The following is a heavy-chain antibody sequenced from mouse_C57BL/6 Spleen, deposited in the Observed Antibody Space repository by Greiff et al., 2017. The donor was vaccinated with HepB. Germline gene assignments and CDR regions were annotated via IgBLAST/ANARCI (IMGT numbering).Heavy chain of an antibody. V-gene: IGHV1-55*01. CDR2: IYPGSGST. CDR3: ARSYGSSYEEYYFDY. CDR1: GYTFTSYW. D-gene: IGHD1-1*01. J-gene: IGHJ2*01. Sequence: QVQLQQPGAELVKPGASVKMSCKASGYTFTSYWITWVKQRPGQGLEWIGDIYPGSGSTNYNEKFKSKATLTVDTSSSTAYMQLSSLTSEDSAVYYCARSYGSSYEEYYFDYWGQGTTLTVSS.